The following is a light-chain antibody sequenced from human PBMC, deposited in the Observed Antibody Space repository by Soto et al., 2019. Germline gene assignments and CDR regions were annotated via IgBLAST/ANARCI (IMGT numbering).Light chain of an antibody. CDR3: QQANSFPFT. CDR2: DTS. V-gene: IGKV1D-12*01. J-gene: IGKJ3*01. CDR1: QGIDTW. Sequence: DIQMTQSPSSVSASVGDRVTITCRASQGIDTWLAWFQQNPGEAPKLLVYDTSTLQSGVPSRFSGSRSGTAFTLTISSLQPEDFATYYCQQANSFPFTFGPGTKVDIK.